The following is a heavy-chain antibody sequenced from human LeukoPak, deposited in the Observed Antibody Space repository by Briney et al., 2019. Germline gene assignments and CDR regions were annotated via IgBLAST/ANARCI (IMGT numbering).Heavy chain of an antibody. CDR1: GGSITNTNYY. Sequence: SETLSLTCNVSGGSITNTNYYWGWVRQPPGKGLEWIASMYYSGDGYYNPSLKSRVTISVDTSKNQFSLKLSSVTAADTAVYYCARTAKLGGYSSGWYFYFDYWGQGTLVTVSS. D-gene: IGHD6-19*01. CDR2: MYYSGDG. V-gene: IGHV4-39*07. J-gene: IGHJ4*02. CDR3: ARTAKLGGYSSGWYFYFDY.